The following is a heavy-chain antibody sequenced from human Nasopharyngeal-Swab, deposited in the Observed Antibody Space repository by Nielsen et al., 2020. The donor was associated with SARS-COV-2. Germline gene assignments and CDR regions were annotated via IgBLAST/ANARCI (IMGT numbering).Heavy chain of an antibody. CDR3: ARPRYGGYEISPPNY. D-gene: IGHD5-12*01. CDR1: GYTFTSYY. Sequence: ASVKVSCKASGYTFTSYYMHWVRQATGQGVEWMGIINPSGGSTSYAQKFQGRVTMTRDTSTSTVYMELSSLRSEDTAVYYCARPRYGGYEISPPNYWGQGTLVTVSS. J-gene: IGHJ4*02. CDR2: INPSGGST. V-gene: IGHV1-46*01.